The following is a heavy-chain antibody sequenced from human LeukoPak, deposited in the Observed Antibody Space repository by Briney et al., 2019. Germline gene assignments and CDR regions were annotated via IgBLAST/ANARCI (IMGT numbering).Heavy chain of an antibody. V-gene: IGHV1-18*04. CDR3: ARGQAYCSSTSCPLDY. CDR1: GYTFTSYG. CDR2: ISAYNGNT. Sequence: ASVKVSCKASGYTFTSYGISWVRQAPGQGLEWMGWISAYNGNTNYAQELQGRVTMTTDTSTSTAYMELRSLRSDDTAVYYCARGQAYCSSTSCPLDYWGQGTLVTVSS. J-gene: IGHJ4*02. D-gene: IGHD2-2*01.